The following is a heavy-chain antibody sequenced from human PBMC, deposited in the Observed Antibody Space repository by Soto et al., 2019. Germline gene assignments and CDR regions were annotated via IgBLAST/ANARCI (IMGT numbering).Heavy chain of an antibody. J-gene: IGHJ5*02. CDR2: IYYSGST. V-gene: IGHV4-61*08. D-gene: IGHD2-8*01. Sequence: SEPLCLTCTVSGDSVSSGDYSWSWIRQPPGKGLERIGYIYYSGSTTYQPSLKSRATISLEKSKHQFSLNLSSVTAADTAVYYCASCTCNYWFDRWGQGNRVAVSS. CDR1: GDSVSSGDYS. CDR3: ASCTCNYWFDR.